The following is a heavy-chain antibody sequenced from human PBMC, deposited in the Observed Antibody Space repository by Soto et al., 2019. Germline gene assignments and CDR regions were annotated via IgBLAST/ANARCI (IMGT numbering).Heavy chain of an antibody. CDR1: GFTFSSYS. Sequence: EVQLVESGGGLVQPGGSLRLSCAASGFTFSSYSMNWVRQAPGKVLEWVSYISSSSSTIYYADSVKGRVTISRDTANSSLYLQSNSLRAEDTAVYYCAREALLNWFDPWGQGTLVTVSS. D-gene: IGHD2-15*01. J-gene: IGHJ5*02. CDR3: AREALLNWFDP. V-gene: IGHV3-48*01. CDR2: ISSSSSTI.